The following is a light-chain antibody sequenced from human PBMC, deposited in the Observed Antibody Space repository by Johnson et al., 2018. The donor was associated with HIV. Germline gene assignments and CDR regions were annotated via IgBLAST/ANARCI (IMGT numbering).Light chain of an antibody. Sequence: QSVLTQPPSVSGAPGQRVTISCPGSSSNIGAGYDVHWYQQFPGTAPKLLIYGNDTRPSGVPERFSGSKSGPAASLAITGLQPGDEADCYCGTWDSSLSVDGCGTGTKVTVL. V-gene: IGLV1-40*01. CDR2: GND. J-gene: IGLJ1*01. CDR3: GTWDSSLSVDG. CDR1: SSNIGAGYD.